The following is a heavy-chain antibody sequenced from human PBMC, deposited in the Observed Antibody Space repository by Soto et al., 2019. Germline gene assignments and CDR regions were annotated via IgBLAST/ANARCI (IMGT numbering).Heavy chain of an antibody. Sequence: QVPLVQSVTEVKKPGASVQVSCKASGYSFTSYGINWVRQAPGQGLEWMGWISTYNGDTNYAQKFQGRVTMTTDTSTTTAYMEVRRLTSDETAVYFCAIGDSTGSPRSWFDPWGQGTVVTVSS. CDR1: GYSFTSYG. V-gene: IGHV1-18*04. CDR2: ISTYNGDT. D-gene: IGHD6-19*01. J-gene: IGHJ5*02. CDR3: AIGDSTGSPRSWFDP.